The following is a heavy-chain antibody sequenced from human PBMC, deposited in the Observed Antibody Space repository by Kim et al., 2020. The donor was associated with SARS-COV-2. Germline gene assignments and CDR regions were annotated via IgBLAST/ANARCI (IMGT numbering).Heavy chain of an antibody. CDR3: ARDLGYSSSWLYGMDV. J-gene: IGHJ6*02. CDR1: GFTFSSYW. D-gene: IGHD6-13*01. Sequence: GGSLRLSCAASGFTFSSYWMSWVRQAPGKGLEWVANIKQDGSEKYYVDSVKGRFTISRDNAKNSLYLQMNSLRAEDTAVYYCARDLGYSSSWLYGMDVWGQGTTVTVSS. CDR2: IKQDGSEK. V-gene: IGHV3-7*03.